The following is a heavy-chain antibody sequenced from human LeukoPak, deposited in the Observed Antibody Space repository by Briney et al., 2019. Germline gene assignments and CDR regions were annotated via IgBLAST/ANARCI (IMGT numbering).Heavy chain of an antibody. CDR1: GYTLTELS. Sequence: ASVKVSCKVSGYTLTELSMHWVRQAPGKGLEWMGGFDPEDGETIYAQKFQGRVTMTEDTSTDTAYMGLSSLRSEDTAVYYCARVRPITMIVVDAFDIWGQGTMVTVSS. CDR2: FDPEDGET. J-gene: IGHJ3*02. CDR3: ARVRPITMIVVDAFDI. V-gene: IGHV1-24*01. D-gene: IGHD3-22*01.